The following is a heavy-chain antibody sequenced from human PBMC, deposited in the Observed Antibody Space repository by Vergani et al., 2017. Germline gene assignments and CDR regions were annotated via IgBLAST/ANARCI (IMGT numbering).Heavy chain of an antibody. Sequence: QVQLQESGPGLVKPSETLSLTCTVSGGSITNNFWSWIRRPPGKGLEWIGYIHHSGATNSKSSLRSRVSISIDTSKSSFSLRLSSVTTADTAMYYCARDTFHFDSENYDDVFASWGQGTMVIFSS. CDR1: GGSITNNF. CDR3: ARDTFHFDSENYDDVFAS. D-gene: IGHD3-16*01. CDR2: IHHSGAT. J-gene: IGHJ3*02. V-gene: IGHV4-59*01.